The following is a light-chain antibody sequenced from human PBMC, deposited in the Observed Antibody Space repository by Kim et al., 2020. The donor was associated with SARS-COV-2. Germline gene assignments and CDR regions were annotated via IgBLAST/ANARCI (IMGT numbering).Light chain of an antibody. CDR3: QSYDSSLSGSVI. CDR2: VNT. V-gene: IGLV1-40*01. J-gene: IGLJ2*01. Sequence: RVTISCTGSSSNIGAGYDVHWYQQLPGTAPKLLIYVNTNRPSGVPDRFSGSKSGTSASLAITGLQAEDEADYYCQSYDSSLSGSVIFGGGTKLTVL. CDR1: SSNIGAGYD.